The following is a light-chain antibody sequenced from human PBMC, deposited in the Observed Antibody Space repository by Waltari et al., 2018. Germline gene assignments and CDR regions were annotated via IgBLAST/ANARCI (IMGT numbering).Light chain of an antibody. CDR1: SSESVEYDF. CDR2: DVT. CDR3: SSYPRTGTWL. V-gene: IGLV2-14*03. Sequence: QSALTQPASVSGSPGQSVTTSCTGTSSESVEYDFVSWYQQHPGKAPNLIIFDVTTRPSGVSNRFSGSKSGSTASLTISGLQAEDEADYFCSSYPRTGTWLFGGGTKLTVL. J-gene: IGLJ3*02.